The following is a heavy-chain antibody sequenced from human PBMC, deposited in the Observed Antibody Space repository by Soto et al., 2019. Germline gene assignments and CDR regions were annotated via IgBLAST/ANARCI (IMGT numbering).Heavy chain of an antibody. V-gene: IGHV1-18*01. CDR1: GYRFETYA. CDR2: TSSYNTET. Sequence: QVQLVQSGGEVKKPGASVKVSCKSSGYRFETYAMNWVRQAPGQGLEWMGWTSSYNTETFYADKFQDRVSMTTDTSTGKAYMELRSLSSDDTAVYYCARGHGVIIGAMDVWGQGTAVTVSS. J-gene: IGHJ6*02. CDR3: ARGHGVIIGAMDV. D-gene: IGHD3-3*01.